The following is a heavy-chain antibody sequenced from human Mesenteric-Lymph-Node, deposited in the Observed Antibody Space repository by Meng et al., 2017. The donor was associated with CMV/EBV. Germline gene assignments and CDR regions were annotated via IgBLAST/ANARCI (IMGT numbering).Heavy chain of an antibody. J-gene: IGHJ5*01. CDR1: GYSFTSYW. V-gene: IGHV5-51*01. CDR3: TRHPQNYDVLTGPDS. D-gene: IGHD3-9*01. CDR2: IYPGDSDT. Sequence: GESLKISCKGSGYSFTSYWIGWVRQMPGKGLEWMGIIYPGDSDTRYSPSFQGQVTISADKSISTAYLQWNSLKASDTAMYYCTRHPQNYDVLTGPDSWGQGTLVTVSS.